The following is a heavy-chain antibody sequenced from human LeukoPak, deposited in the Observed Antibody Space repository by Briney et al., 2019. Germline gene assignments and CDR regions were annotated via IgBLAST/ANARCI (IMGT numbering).Heavy chain of an antibody. V-gene: IGHV1-2*02. Sequence: WASVKVSCKAAGYTVIAYHMHWVRQAPGEGGFDWLGWINPYSGDANYALKFQGRVTMTRDTSINTAYLELSSLRFDDTAMYYCVRRPAMSGFDPWGQGTLVTVSS. CDR2: INPYSGDA. CDR1: GYTVIAYH. CDR3: VRRPAMSGFDP. J-gene: IGHJ5*02.